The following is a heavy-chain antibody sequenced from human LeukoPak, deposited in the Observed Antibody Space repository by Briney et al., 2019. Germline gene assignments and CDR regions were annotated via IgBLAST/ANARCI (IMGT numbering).Heavy chain of an antibody. D-gene: IGHD5-24*01. Sequence: PSQTLSLTCTVSGGSISSGSYYWSWIRQPAGKGPEWIGRIYTSGSTNYNPSLKSRVTISVDTPKNQFSLKLSSVTAADTAVYYCARDDRRDGYNFDYWGQGTLVTVSS. J-gene: IGHJ4*02. CDR2: IYTSGST. CDR3: ARDDRRDGYNFDY. V-gene: IGHV4-61*02. CDR1: GGSISSGSYY.